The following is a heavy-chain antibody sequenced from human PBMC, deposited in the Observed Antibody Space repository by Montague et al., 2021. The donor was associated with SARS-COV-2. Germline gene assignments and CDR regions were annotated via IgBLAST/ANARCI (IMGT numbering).Heavy chain of an antibody. V-gene: IGHV3-66*01. CDR1: GFTVSSNY. Sequence: SLRLSCAASGFTVSSNYMSWVRQAPGKGLEWGSVIYSGGSTYYADSVKGRFTISRDNSKNTLYLQMNSLRAEDTAVYYCARARAYCGGDCYWGGAFDIWGQGTMVTVSS. CDR2: IYSGGST. CDR3: ARARAYCGGDCYWGGAFDI. J-gene: IGHJ3*02. D-gene: IGHD2-21*02.